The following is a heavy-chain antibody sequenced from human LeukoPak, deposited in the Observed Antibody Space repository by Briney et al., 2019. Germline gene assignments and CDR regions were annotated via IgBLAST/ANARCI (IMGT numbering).Heavy chain of an antibody. CDR3: ARDVSGYYDSSGYSDY. CDR2: INPNSGGT. D-gene: IGHD3-22*01. V-gene: IGHV1-2*02. Sequence: ASVKVSCKASGYTYTGYYMHWVRQAPGQGLEWMGWINPNSGGTNYAQKFQGRVTMTRDTSISTAYMELSRLRSDDTAVYYCARDVSGYYDSSGYSDYWGQGTLVTVSS. J-gene: IGHJ4*02. CDR1: GYTYTGYY.